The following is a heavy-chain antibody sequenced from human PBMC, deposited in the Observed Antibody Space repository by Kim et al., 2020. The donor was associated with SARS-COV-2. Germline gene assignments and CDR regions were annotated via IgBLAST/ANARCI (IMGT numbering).Heavy chain of an antibody. D-gene: IGHD3-10*01. J-gene: IGHJ4*02. CDR3: ARCGQGHYGSGSYLRF. Sequence: SLKSRVTISVDTSKNQFSLKLSSVTAADTAVYYCARCGQGHYGSGSYLRFWGQGTLVTVSS. V-gene: IGHV4-34*01.